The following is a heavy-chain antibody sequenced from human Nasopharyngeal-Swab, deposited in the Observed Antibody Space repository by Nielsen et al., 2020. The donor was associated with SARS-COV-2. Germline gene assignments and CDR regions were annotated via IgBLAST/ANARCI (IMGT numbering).Heavy chain of an antibody. D-gene: IGHD5-18*01. CDR1: GFTFDDYG. Sequence: GESLKISCAASGFTFDDYGMSWVRQAPGKGLEWVSGTNWNGGTTGYADSVKGRFTISRDNARNSLFLQMNSLRAEDTALYHCARASAYSYGDPFDYWGQGTQVTVSS. CDR2: TNWNGGTT. V-gene: IGHV3-20*01. CDR3: ARASAYSYGDPFDY. J-gene: IGHJ4*02.